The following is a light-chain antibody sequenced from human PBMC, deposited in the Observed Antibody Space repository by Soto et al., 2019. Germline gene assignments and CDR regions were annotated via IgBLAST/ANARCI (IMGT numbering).Light chain of an antibody. J-gene: IGKJ1*01. CDR3: QQSYNTPWT. CDR1: QGISSA. V-gene: IGKV1D-13*01. CDR2: DAS. Sequence: AIQLTQSPSSLSASVGDRVTITCRASQGISSASAWYQQKPGKAPKLLIYDASSLESGVPSRFSGSGSGTDFTLTISSLQPEDFATYYCQQSYNTPWTFGQGTKVEIK.